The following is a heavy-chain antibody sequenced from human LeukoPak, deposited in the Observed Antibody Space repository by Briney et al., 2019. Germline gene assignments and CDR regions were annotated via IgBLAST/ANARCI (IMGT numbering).Heavy chain of an antibody. V-gene: IGHV4-59*01. J-gene: IGHJ3*02. CDR3: ARARYANAWYAFDI. Sequence: SETLSLTCTVSGVSITSYYWSWIRQPPGKELDWIGFVYNSGSTNYNPSLKSRVTISVDTSNNQFSLKLRSVTAADTAVYYCARARYANAWYAFDIWGHGTMVTVSS. CDR2: VYNSGST. D-gene: IGHD2-2*01. CDR1: GVSITSYY.